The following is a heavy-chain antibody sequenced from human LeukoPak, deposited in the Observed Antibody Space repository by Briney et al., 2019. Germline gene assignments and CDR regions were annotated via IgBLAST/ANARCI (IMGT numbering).Heavy chain of an antibody. V-gene: IGHV3-49*03. D-gene: IGHD3-9*01. CDR3: TREAPLYDILTGGFDY. CDR2: XXXKAYGGTT. J-gene: IGHJ4*02. CDR1: GFTFGXXX. Sequence: GGSLXLSCXASGFTFGXXXXXXXRQAPGXXXXXXXXXXXKAYGGTTXYAASVXXXFTISRDDSKSIAYLQMNSLKTEDTAVYYCTREAPLYDILTGGFDYWGQGTLVTVSS.